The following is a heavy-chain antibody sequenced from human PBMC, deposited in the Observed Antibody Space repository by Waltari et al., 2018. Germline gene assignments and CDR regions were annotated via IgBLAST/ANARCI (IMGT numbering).Heavy chain of an antibody. D-gene: IGHD3-9*01. CDR2: ISYDGSNK. V-gene: IGHV3-30-3*01. J-gene: IGHJ4*02. CDR3: ARDLTDPPLF. CDR1: GFTFSSYA. Sequence: QVQLVESGGGVVQPGRSLRLSCAASGFTFSSYAMHWVRQAPGKGLEWVAVISYDGSNKYYADSVKGRFTISRDNSKNTLYLQMNSLRAEDTAVYYCARDLTDPPLFWGQGTLVTVSS.